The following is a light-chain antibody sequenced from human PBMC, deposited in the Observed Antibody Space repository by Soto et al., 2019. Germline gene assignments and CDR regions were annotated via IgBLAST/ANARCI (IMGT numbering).Light chain of an antibody. CDR2: EVT. Sequence: QSVLTQPPSASGSPGQSVTISCTGASGDVGGYNYVSWYQQHPGKAPKLMIYEVTKRPSGVPDRFSGSKSGNTASLTISGLQAEDEADYYCSSYTISSTYVFGTGTKVTVL. CDR1: SGDVGGYNY. V-gene: IGLV2-8*01. J-gene: IGLJ1*01. CDR3: SSYTISSTYV.